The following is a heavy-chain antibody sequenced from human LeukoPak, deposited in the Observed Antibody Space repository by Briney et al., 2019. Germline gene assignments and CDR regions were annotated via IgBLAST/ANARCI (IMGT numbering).Heavy chain of an antibody. J-gene: IGHJ4*02. D-gene: IGHD3-10*01. Sequence: SETLSLTCTVSGGSISSSSYYWGWIRQPPEKGLEWIGSIYYSGSTYYNPSLKSRVTISVDTSKNQFSLKLSSVTAADTAVYYCARVLTMVRGSRYFDYWGQGTLVTVSS. CDR2: IYYSGST. CDR3: ARVLTMVRGSRYFDY. CDR1: GGSISSSSYY. V-gene: IGHV4-39*07.